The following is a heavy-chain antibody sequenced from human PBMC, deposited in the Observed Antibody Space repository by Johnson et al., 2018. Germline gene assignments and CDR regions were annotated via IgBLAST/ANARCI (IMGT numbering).Heavy chain of an antibody. Sequence: VQLLESGGGVVQPGRSLRLSCAASGFTFSSHGMHWVRQAPGKGLEWVALISYDGSNNYYADPEKGRFTISRENSKNTLYLQMNSPSAQDTAVYYCARARMPYGDYLEYFQHWGQGTLVTVSS. J-gene: IGHJ1*01. D-gene: IGHD4-17*01. CDR1: GFTFSSHG. CDR3: ARARMPYGDYLEYFQH. CDR2: ISYDGSNN. V-gene: IGHV3-30*03.